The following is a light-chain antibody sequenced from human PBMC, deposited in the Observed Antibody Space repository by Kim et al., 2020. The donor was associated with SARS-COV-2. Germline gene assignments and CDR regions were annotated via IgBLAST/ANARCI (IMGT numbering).Light chain of an antibody. V-gene: IGLV1-40*01. CDR1: SSNIGAGSD. CDR3: KSCDNSLNDKV. CDR2: ANT. Sequence: QSVLTQPPSVSGAPGQRVTISCTGTSSNIGAGSDVHWYHHVPGTVPKLLIYANTNRPSGVPDRFSGSKSGNSASLAITGVQPEDEGDYYCKSCDNSLNDKVFGGGTKLTVL. J-gene: IGLJ2*01.